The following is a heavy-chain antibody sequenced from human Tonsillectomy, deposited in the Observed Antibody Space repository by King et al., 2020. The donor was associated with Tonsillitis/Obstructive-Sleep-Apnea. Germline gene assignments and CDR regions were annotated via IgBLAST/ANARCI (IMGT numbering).Heavy chain of an antibody. J-gene: IGHJ4*02. V-gene: IGHV2-5*02. CDR3: AHVPGHPVVDY. CDR2: IYWDGXK. D-gene: IGHD3-10*01. Sequence: ITLKESGPTLVKPTQTLTLTCTFSGFSLSTSAVGVGWIRQPPGKALEXLXXIYWDGXKXYSPSLKNRLTITKXPSKNQVVLTMTNMDPVDTATYYCAHVPGHPVVDYWGQGTLVTVSS. CDR1: GFSLSTSAVG.